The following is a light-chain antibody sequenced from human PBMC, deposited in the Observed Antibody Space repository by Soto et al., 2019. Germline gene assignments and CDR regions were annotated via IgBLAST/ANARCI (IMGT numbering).Light chain of an antibody. CDR2: GVT. Sequence: QSVLTQPASVSGSPGQSITISCTGTSXDVGGYKFVSWYQQHPGKVPKLLIYGVTNRPSGVSNRFSGSKSGNTASLTISGLQAEDEADYYCSSYAGSSPLYVFGTGTKVTVL. V-gene: IGLV2-14*01. CDR3: SSYAGSSPLYV. CDR1: SXDVGGYKF. J-gene: IGLJ1*01.